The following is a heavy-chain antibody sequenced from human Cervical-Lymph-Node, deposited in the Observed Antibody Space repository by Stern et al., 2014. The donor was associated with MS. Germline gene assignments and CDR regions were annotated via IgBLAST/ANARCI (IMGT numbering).Heavy chain of an antibody. CDR2: VFPVFATP. V-gene: IGHV1-69*01. D-gene: IGHD6-13*01. Sequence: MQLVESGAEVTQPGSSVKVSCTASGGTFSQFPSRWVRQAPGQGLEWMGGVFPVFATPTYAQEFRGSVTITADVSTSTVYMELSSLRSDDTAVYYCALSSETSDRWYSLGYDLWGQGTLVTGSS. CDR1: GGTFSQFP. CDR3: ALSSETSDRWYSLGYDL. J-gene: IGHJ5*02.